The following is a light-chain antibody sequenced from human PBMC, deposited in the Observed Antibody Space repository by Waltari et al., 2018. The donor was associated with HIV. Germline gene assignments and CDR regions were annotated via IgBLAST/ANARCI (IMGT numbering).Light chain of an antibody. V-gene: IGLV2-23*02. CDR2: DVI. CDR3: CSYAGSSTWV. CDR1: SSDVGGYNL. Sequence: QSALTPPASVSGSPGQSITISCTGTSSDVGGYNLVSWYQQHPGKAPKLMIHDVIKRPSGVSTRFSGSKSGNTASMTISGLQADDEADYYCCSYAGSSTWVFGGGTKLTVL. J-gene: IGLJ3*02.